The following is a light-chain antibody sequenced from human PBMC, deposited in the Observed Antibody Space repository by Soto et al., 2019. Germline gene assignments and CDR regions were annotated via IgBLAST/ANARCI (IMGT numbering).Light chain of an antibody. CDR1: SGHSSYA. Sequence: QPVLTQAPSASAPLGASVKLTCTLSSGHSSYAIAWHQQQPEKGPRYLMKLNSDGSHTKGDGITDRFSGSSSGAERYLTISRLQSEDEADYYCQTWGTGIQGVFGGGNKLTVL. J-gene: IGLJ2*01. CDR2: LNSDGSH. CDR3: QTWGTGIQGV. V-gene: IGLV4-69*01.